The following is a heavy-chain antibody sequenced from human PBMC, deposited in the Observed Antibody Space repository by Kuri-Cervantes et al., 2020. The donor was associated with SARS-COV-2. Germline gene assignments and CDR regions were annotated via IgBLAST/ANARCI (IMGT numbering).Heavy chain of an antibody. J-gene: IGHJ6*03. CDR1: GGSISSSSYY. D-gene: IGHD2-2*01. CDR2: IYYSGST. CDR3: ARGQYCSSTSCYGNYYYMDV. V-gene: IGHV4-39*07. Sequence: SETLSLTCTVSGGSISSSSYYWGWIRQPPGKGLEWIGSIYYSGSTNYNPSLKSRVTISVDTSKNQFSLKLSSVTAADTAVYYCARGQYCSSTSCYGNYYYMDVWGKGTTVTDSS.